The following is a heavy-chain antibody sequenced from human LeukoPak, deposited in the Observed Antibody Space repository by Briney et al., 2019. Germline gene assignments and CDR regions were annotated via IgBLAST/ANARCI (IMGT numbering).Heavy chain of an antibody. D-gene: IGHD4-17*01. CDR3: ARARDYGDYVLIDAFDI. V-gene: IGHV1-18*01. Sequence: ASVKVSCKASGYTFISYGISWVRQAPGQGLEWMGWINPYNGNTNYAQKLQGRVTMTTDTSTSTAYMELRSLRSDDTAVYYCARARDYGDYVLIDAFDIWGQGTMVTVSS. CDR1: GYTFISYG. J-gene: IGHJ3*02. CDR2: INPYNGNT.